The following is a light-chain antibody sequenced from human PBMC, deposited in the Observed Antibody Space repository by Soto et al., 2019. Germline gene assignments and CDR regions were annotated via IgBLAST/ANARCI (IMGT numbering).Light chain of an antibody. CDR1: QSISNY. V-gene: IGKV1-39*01. J-gene: IGKJ2*01. Sequence: DIQMTQSPSSLSASVGDRVTITCRASQSISNYLNWFQHKPGKAPKLLIYATSNLQSGVPSRFSGSGSGTDFTHTISSLQPEDVAIYYCQLTYSTPYTFGQGTRLEI. CDR3: QLTYSTPYT. CDR2: ATS.